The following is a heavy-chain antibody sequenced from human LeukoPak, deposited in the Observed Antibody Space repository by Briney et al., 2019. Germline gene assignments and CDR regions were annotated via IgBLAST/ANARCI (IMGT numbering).Heavy chain of an antibody. J-gene: IGHJ3*02. V-gene: IGHV3-23*01. CDR1: GFTFSSYA. D-gene: IGHD2-2*01. Sequence: GGSLRLSCAASGFTFSSYAMSWVRQAPGKGLEWVSAISGSGGSTYYADSVKGRFTISRDNSKNTLYLQMNSLRAEDTAVYYCARLKLGYCSSTSCPDAFDIWGQGTMVTVSS. CDR3: ARLKLGYCSSTSCPDAFDI. CDR2: ISGSGGST.